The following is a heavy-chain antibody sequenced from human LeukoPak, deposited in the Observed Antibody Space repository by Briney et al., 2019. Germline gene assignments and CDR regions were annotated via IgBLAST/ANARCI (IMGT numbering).Heavy chain of an antibody. CDR1: GLTFNNNA. CDR2: ISSDSTYT. J-gene: IGHJ4*02. CDR3: ARDKAAMEGTFDY. Sequence: GGSLRLSCATSGLTFNNNAMSWIRQAPGKGLEWVSYISSDSTYTNYADSVKGRFTISRDNAKNSLYLEMNSLRAEDTAVYYCARDKAAMEGTFDYWGQGTLVTVSS. D-gene: IGHD2-2*01. V-gene: IGHV3-11*05.